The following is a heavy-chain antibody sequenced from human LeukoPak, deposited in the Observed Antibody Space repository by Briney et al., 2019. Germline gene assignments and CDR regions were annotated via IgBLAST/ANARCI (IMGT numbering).Heavy chain of an antibody. CDR1: GGSISSYY. D-gene: IGHD3-9*01. V-gene: IGHV4-4*07. CDR2: IYTSGST. CDR3: ARERARVLRYFDWFPAAFDI. J-gene: IGHJ3*02. Sequence: PSETLSLTCTVSGGSISSYYWSWIRQPAGKGLEWIGRIYTSGSTNYNPSLKSRVTMSVDTSKNQFSLKLSSVTAADTAVYYCARERARVLRYFDWFPAAFDIWGQGTMVTVSS.